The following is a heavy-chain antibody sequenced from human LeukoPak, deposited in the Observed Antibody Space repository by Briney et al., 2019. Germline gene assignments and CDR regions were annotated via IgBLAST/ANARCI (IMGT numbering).Heavy chain of an antibody. Sequence: PGGSLRLSCAASGFTLSSHSLMWVRQAPGKGLEWVSSISPDSGYIYYADSVKGRFTISRENAENSLFLQMNSLGAEDTAVYYCAPFSAVTHYYFDYWGQGTLVTVSS. J-gene: IGHJ4*02. CDR1: GFTLSSHS. CDR2: ISPDSGYI. V-gene: IGHV3-21*01. CDR3: APFSAVTHYYFDY. D-gene: IGHD6-13*01.